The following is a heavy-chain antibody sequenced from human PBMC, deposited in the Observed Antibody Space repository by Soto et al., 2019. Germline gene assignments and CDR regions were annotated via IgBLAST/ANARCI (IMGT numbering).Heavy chain of an antibody. V-gene: IGHV4-61*01. CDR1: GGPMSVSGGPMSSYY. CDR2: IQNSGTT. J-gene: IGHJ4*02. D-gene: IGHD3-22*01. CDR3: ARLLLGYYDGNPFPYYFDN. Sequence: SETLSLTCIVSGGPMSVSGGPMSSYYWSWIRQSPGKGLECIGYIQNSGTTKYNPSLGSRVTISVDTSKNQFSLNLSSVTAADTAVYYCARLLLGYYDGNPFPYYFDNWGRGTLVTVSS.